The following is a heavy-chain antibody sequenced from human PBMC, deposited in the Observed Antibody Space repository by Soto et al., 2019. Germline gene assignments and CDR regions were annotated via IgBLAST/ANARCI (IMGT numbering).Heavy chain of an antibody. V-gene: IGHV1-69*08. Sequence: VSCKASGGTFSSYTISWVRQAPGTLNYAQKLQGRVTLSADRSTSTAYMELSSLRSDDTAVYYCASGSLYGSGSYPVDYWGQGTLVTVSS. J-gene: IGHJ4*01. D-gene: IGHD3-10*01. CDR2: TL. CDR1: GGTFSSYT. CDR3: ASGSLYGSGSYPVDY.